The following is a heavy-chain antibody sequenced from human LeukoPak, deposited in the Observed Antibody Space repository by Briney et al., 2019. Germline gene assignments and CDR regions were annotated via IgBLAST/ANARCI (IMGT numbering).Heavy chain of an antibody. Sequence: SVTVSRQASGGTSSTYGLSWVRQAPGQGLEWMGGIIPSFETPNYARKFQGRVTITADDSTTTVYMELTSLRFEDTAVYYCARCRNWGTSYSDFDHWGQGSHVTVSS. D-gene: IGHD3-16*01. V-gene: IGHV1-69*01. CDR2: IIPSFETP. CDR1: GGTSSTYG. CDR3: ARCRNWGTSYSDFDH. J-gene: IGHJ4*01.